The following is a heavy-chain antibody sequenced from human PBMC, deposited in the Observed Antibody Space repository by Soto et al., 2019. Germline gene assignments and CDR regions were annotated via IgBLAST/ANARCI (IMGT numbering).Heavy chain of an antibody. Sequence: SETLSLTCTVSGGSISSYYWSWIRQPPGKGLEWIGYIYYSGSTNYNPSLKSRVTISVDTSKNQFSLKLSSVTAADTAVYYCARAVGYYDNSPYYYYYYGMDVWGQGTTVT. V-gene: IGHV4-59*01. J-gene: IGHJ6*02. D-gene: IGHD3-22*01. CDR1: GGSISSYY. CDR2: IYYSGST. CDR3: ARAVGYYDNSPYYYYYYGMDV.